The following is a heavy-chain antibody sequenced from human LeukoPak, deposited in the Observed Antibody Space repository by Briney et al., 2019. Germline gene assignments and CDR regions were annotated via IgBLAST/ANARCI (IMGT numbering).Heavy chain of an antibody. CDR3: AVQRTLWQQVLDH. D-gene: IGHD6-13*01. CDR2: IKQDGSEK. J-gene: IGHJ4*02. CDR1: GFTFNSYW. V-gene: IGHV3-7*03. Sequence: GGSLRLSCAASGFTFNSYWMSWVRQAPGKGLEWVAKIKQDGSEKHYVDSVKGRFTISRDNAKNSLYLQMNSLRAEDTAVYYCAVQRTLWQQVLDHWGQGVLVTVSS.